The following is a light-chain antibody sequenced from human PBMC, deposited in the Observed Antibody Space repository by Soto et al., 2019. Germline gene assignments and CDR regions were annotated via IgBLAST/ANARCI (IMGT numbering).Light chain of an antibody. J-gene: IGLJ2*01. Sequence: QSVLTQPPSASGTPGQRVTISCSGSSSNIGSNTVNWYQQLPGTAPKLLIYSNNQRPSGVPARFYGSKSGTSASLAISGLQSEDEADNYCAAWDDSLNGLVVFGGGTKLTVL. CDR1: SSNIGSNT. V-gene: IGLV1-44*01. CDR2: SNN. CDR3: AAWDDSLNGLVV.